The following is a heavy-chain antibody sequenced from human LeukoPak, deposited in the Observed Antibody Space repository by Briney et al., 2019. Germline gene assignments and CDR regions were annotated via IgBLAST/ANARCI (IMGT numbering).Heavy chain of an antibody. CDR2: IHSTVST. V-gene: IGHV4-4*07. CDR1: GVSISHYY. Sequence: SETLSLTCTVSGVSISHYYWSWIRQPAGKGLGWVWRIHSTVSTDYNPSLKSRVTMSVDTSKNQFSAKVNSVTAADTAVYYCARGLEVGADRALDYWGQGTLVTVSS. J-gene: IGHJ4*02. CDR3: ARGLEVGADRALDY. D-gene: IGHD1-1*01.